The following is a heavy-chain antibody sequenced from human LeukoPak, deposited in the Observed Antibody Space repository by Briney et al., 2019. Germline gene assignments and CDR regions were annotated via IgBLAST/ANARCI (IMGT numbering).Heavy chain of an antibody. CDR2: IYWDDDK. CDR3: AFSQWGGSCFDY. Sequence: EAGPRLVKPTQTLTLTCTFSGFSIGSSGVGVGWIRHPPGMALVWLALIYWDDDKRYSPSLKSSLTITKDTSKNQVVLTMTTMDPVDTATYYCAFSQWGGSCFDYWGQGTLVTVSS. CDR1: GFSIGSSGVG. D-gene: IGHD1-26*01. V-gene: IGHV2-5*02. J-gene: IGHJ4*02.